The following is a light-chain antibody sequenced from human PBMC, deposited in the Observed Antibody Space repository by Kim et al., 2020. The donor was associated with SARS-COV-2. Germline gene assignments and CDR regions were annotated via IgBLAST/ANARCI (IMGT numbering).Light chain of an antibody. J-gene: IGKJ5*01. CDR1: QSLLHSNGYNY. CDR2: LGS. CDR3: MQALQTSIT. Sequence: PGSISCRSSQSLLHSNGYNYLDLYLQKPGQSPQLLIYLGSNRASGVPDRFSRSGSGTDFTLKISRVEAEDVGVYYCMQALQTSITFGQGTRLEIK. V-gene: IGKV2-28*01.